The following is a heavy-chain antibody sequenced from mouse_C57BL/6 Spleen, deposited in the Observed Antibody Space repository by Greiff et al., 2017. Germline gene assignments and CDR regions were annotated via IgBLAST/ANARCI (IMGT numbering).Heavy chain of an antibody. D-gene: IGHD1-1*01. V-gene: IGHV6-3*01. J-gene: IGHJ2*01. CDR1: GFTFSNYW. Sequence: EVKLVESGGGLVQPGGSMKLSCVASGFTFSNYWMNWVRQSPEKGLEWVAQIRLKSDNYATHYAESVKGRFTISRDDSKSSVYLQMNNLRAEDTGIYYCTGPYYGSSSYYFDYWGQGTTLTVSS. CDR2: IRLKSDNYAT. CDR3: TGPYYGSSSYYFDY.